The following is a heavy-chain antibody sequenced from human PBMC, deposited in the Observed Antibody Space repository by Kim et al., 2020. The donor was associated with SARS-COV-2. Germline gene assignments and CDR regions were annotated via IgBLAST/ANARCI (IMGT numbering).Heavy chain of an antibody. Sequence: ASVKVSCKASGYTFTSYGISWVRQAPGQGLEWMGWISAYTGNTNYAQKLQGRVTMTTDTSTSTAYMELRSLRSDDTAVYYCARDRWFCSSTSCYFSYFDLWGRGTLVTVSS. CDR3: ARDRWFCSSTSCYFSYFDL. CDR1: GYTFTSYG. CDR2: ISAYTGNT. V-gene: IGHV1-18*01. J-gene: IGHJ2*01. D-gene: IGHD2-2*01.